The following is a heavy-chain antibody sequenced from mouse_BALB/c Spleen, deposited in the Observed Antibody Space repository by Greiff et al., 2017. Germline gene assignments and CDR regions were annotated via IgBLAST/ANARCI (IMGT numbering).Heavy chain of an antibody. D-gene: IGHD1-1*01. CDR3: AREDRYRFAY. Sequence: QVQLQQSGAELAKPGASVKMSCKASGYTFTSYWMHWVKQRPGQGLEWIGYINPSTGYTEYNQKFKDKATLTADKSSSTAYMQLSSLTSEDSAVYYCAREDRYRFAYWGQGTLVTVSA. J-gene: IGHJ3*01. CDR1: GYTFTSYW. CDR2: INPSTGYT. V-gene: IGHV1-7*01.